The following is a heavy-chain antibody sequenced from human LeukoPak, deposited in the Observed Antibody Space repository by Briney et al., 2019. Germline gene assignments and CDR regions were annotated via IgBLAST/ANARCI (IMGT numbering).Heavy chain of an antibody. CDR3: ARGGDSGYDFGPFDY. V-gene: IGHV1-69*06. CDR2: IIPIFGTA. CDR1: GGTFSSYA. J-gene: IGHJ4*02. Sequence: GASVKVSCKASGGTFSSYAISWVRQAPGQGREWRGGIIPIFGTANYAQKFQGRVTITADKSTSTAYMELSSLRSEDTAVYYCARGGDSGYDFGPFDYWGQGTLVTVSS. D-gene: IGHD5-12*01.